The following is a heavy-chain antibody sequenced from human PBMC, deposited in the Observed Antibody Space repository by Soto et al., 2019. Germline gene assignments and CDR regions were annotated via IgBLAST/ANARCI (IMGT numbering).Heavy chain of an antibody. CDR2: VYHSGST. Sequence: LSLTCSVSGGSMRNYYWNWIRQPPGRGLEWIGYVYHSGSTNYNPSLKSRVSMSVDVSRNHFSLTLHSVTAADTAVYFCTSSYSTASSPDYWGQGTLVTVSS. CDR1: GGSMRNYY. J-gene: IGHJ4*02. D-gene: IGHD6-13*01. CDR3: TSSYSTASSPDY. V-gene: IGHV4-59*01.